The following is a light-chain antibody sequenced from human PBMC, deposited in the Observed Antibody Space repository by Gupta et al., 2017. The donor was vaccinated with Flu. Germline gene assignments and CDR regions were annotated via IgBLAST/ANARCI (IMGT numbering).Light chain of an antibody. CDR1: QSVSTY. J-gene: IGKJ3*01. CDR3: QCPTNRQILFT. V-gene: IGKV3-11*01. CDR2: DAS. Sequence: EIVLTQSPATLSLSPGERATLSCRASQSVSTYLAWYQQKPGQAPRLLIYDASNRSKDSLASCSGSGVGTDVNLTISSREPEDFEVYYCQCPTNRQILFTFGHGTTVEIK.